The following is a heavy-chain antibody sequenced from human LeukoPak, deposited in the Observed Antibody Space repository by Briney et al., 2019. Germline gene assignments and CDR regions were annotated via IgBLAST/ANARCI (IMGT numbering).Heavy chain of an antibody. V-gene: IGHV3-15*01. Sequence: PGGSLRLSCAASGFTFSNAWMSWVRQAPGKGLEWVGRIKSKTDGGTTDYAAPVKGRFTISRDDSKNTLYLQMNSLKTEDTAVYYCTTEYSSSLSAFDIWGQGTMVTVSS. CDR2: IKSKTDGGTT. D-gene: IGHD6-6*01. CDR3: TTEYSSSLSAFDI. CDR1: GFTFSNAW. J-gene: IGHJ3*02.